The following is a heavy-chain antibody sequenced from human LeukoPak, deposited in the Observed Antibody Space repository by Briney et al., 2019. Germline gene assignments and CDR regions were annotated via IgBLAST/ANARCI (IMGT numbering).Heavy chain of an antibody. D-gene: IGHD2-15*01. CDR1: GGSIGRSSYY. J-gene: IGHJ4*02. CDR2: IYYSGST. CDR3: VRVAAKTVDY. Sequence: SETLSLTCTVSGGSIGRSSYYWGWIRQPPGKGLEWIGSIYYSGSTNYNSSLKSRVSISVDTSKDQFSLKLSSVTAADTAIYYCVRVAAKTVDYWGQGTLVTVSS. V-gene: IGHV4-39*07.